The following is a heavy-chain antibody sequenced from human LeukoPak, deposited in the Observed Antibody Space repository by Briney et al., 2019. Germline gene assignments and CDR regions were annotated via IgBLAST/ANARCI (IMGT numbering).Heavy chain of an antibody. Sequence: GASVKVSCKASGYTFINYGFTWVRQPPGQGLEWMGWISGYNGNTNYLQKFQGRVTMTTDTSTNTVYMELRSLSSDDTAVYYCARVSTNSRFGGYDPQWYFDLWGRGTLVTVSS. CDR2: ISGYNGNT. CDR1: GYTFINYG. J-gene: IGHJ2*01. D-gene: IGHD5-12*01. CDR3: ARVSTNSRFGGYDPQWYFDL. V-gene: IGHV1-18*04.